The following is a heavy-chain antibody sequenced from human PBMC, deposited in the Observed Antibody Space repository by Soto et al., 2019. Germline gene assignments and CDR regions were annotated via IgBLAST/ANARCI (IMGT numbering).Heavy chain of an antibody. V-gene: IGHV1-18*01. CDR3: ARDIMRDDYGDADAFDI. Sequence: ASVKVSCKASGYTFTSYGISWVRQAPGQGLEWMGWISAYNGNTNYAQKLQGRVTMTTDTSTSTAYMELRSLRSDDTAVYYCARDIMRDDYGDADAFDIWGQGTMVTVSS. D-gene: IGHD4-17*01. CDR2: ISAYNGNT. J-gene: IGHJ3*02. CDR1: GYTFTSYG.